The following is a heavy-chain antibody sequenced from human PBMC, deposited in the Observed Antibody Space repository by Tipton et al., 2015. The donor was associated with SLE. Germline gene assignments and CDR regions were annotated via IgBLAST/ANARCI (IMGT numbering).Heavy chain of an antibody. D-gene: IGHD1-26*01. J-gene: IGHJ4*02. Sequence: SLRLSCAASGFTFSSYAMHWVRQAPGKGLEWVAVISYDGSNKYYADSVKGRFTISRDNSKNTLYLQMNSLRAEDTAVYYCAREGIVGATGSFDYWGQGTLVTVSS. CDR2: ISYDGSNK. CDR1: GFTFSSYA. CDR3: AREGIVGATGSFDY. V-gene: IGHV3-30*04.